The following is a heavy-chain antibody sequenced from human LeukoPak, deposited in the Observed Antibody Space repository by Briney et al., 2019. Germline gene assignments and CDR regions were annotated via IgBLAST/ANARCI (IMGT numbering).Heavy chain of an antibody. J-gene: IGHJ4*02. D-gene: IGHD4-17*01. CDR1: GFTFNTYT. V-gene: IGHV3-21*01. CDR2: ISSSGSYI. CDR3: ARDRYGDYSIDY. Sequence: GGSLRLSCAASGFTFNTYTMNWVRQAPGKGLEWVSSISSSGSYIYYADSMKGRFTISRDNARNSLYLHMNTLRGEDTAVYYCARDRYGDYSIDYWGQGTLVTVTS.